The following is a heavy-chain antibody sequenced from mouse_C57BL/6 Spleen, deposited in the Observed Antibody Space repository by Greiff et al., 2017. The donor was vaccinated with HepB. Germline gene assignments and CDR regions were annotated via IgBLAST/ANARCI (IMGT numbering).Heavy chain of an antibody. D-gene: IGHD1-1*01. CDR1: GFNIKDYY. Sequence: EVQLKESGAELVRPGASVKLSCTASGFNIKDYYMHWVKQRPEQGLEWIGRIDPEDGDTEYAPKFQGKATMTADTSSNTAYLQLSSLTSEDTAVYYCANYGSSYWYFDVWGTGTTVTVSS. J-gene: IGHJ1*03. CDR3: ANYGSSYWYFDV. V-gene: IGHV14-1*01. CDR2: IDPEDGDT.